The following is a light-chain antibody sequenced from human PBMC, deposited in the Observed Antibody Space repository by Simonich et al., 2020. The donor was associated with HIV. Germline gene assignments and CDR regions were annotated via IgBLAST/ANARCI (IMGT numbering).Light chain of an antibody. CDR2: DVS. V-gene: IGLV2-14*03. J-gene: IGLJ3*02. Sequence: QSALTQPASVSGSPGQSITISCTGSSSDIGAYIYVSWYQQHPGKAPKLMIYDVSKRPSGVSNRFSGSKSGNTASLTISGLQAEDESDYYCSSYTSSSTWVFGGGTKLTVL. CDR1: SSDIGAYIY. CDR3: SSYTSSSTWV.